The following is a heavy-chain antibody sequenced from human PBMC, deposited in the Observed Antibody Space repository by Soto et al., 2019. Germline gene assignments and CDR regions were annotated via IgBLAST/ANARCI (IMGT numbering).Heavy chain of an antibody. J-gene: IGHJ5*02. D-gene: IGHD3-3*01. CDR1: GYTFTGYY. CDR3: ARAPVPPDYNGFDP. CDR2: INPNSGGT. Sequence: ASVKVSCKASGYTFTGYYMHWVRQAPGQGLEWMGWINPNSGGTNYAQKFQGWVTMTRDTSISTAYMELSRLRSDDTAVYYCARAPVPPDYNGFDPWAKETLVTFPS. V-gene: IGHV1-2*04.